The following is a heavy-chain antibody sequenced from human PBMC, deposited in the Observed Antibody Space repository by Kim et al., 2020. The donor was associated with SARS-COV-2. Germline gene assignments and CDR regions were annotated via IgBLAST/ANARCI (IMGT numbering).Heavy chain of an antibody. Sequence: GGSLRLSCAASGFTFSSYGMHWVRQAPGKGLEWVAVIWNDGSNKYYADSVKGRFTISRDNSKTTLYLQMNSLRAEDTAVYYCAREGSFRIFWMGGMDVWGQGTTVTVSS. D-gene: IGHD3-3*01. CDR2: IWNDGSNK. J-gene: IGHJ6*02. CDR3: AREGSFRIFWMGGMDV. CDR1: GFTFSSYG. V-gene: IGHV3-33*01.